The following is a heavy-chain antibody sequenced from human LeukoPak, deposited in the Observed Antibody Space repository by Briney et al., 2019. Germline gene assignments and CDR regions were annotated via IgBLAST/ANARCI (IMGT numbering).Heavy chain of an antibody. CDR2: FGTDGNT. J-gene: IGHJ3*02. Sequence: GGSLRLSCEASGFTFSDYAVSWVRQAPGKGLEWVSGFGTDGNTHYADSVRGRFDISRDTSKTTVYLQMNSLRAEDTALYYCAQIGGSGNNLYAFDIWGQGTMVTVSS. CDR1: GFTFSDYA. CDR3: AQIGGSGNNLYAFDI. V-gene: IGHV3-23*01. D-gene: IGHD3-10*01.